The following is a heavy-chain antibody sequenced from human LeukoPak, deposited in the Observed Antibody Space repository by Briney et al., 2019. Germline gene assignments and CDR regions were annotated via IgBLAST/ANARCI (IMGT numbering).Heavy chain of an antibody. V-gene: IGHV3-21*01. Sequence: PGGSLRLSCAASGFTFSSYSMNWVRQAPGKGLEWVSSISSSSSYIYYADSVKGRFTISRDNAKNSLYLQMDSLRAEDTAVYYCARDRGVPTDAFDIWGQGTMVTVSS. CDR2: ISSSSSYI. CDR3: ARDRGVPTDAFDI. D-gene: IGHD2-2*01. CDR1: GFTFSSYS. J-gene: IGHJ3*02.